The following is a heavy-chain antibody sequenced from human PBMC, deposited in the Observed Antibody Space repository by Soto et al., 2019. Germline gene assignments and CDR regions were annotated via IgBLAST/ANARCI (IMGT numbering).Heavy chain of an antibody. CDR3: KRGHRDNSDGKRAK. J-gene: IGHJ4*02. D-gene: IGHD6-13*01. CDR1: VFTFNMYC. V-gene: IGHV3-74*01. CDR2: IYNDGTYA. Sequence: WWSXRLSCSFSVFTFNMYCIHLFRHVPGKGPVCVARIYNDGTYADYADSVKGRLTISRENAKDTLYLQMKDLRAEDSDLYHCKRGHRDNSDGKRAKWGQGTLV.